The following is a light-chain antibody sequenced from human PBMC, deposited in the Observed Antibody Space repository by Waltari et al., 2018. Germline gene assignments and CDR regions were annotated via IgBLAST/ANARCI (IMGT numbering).Light chain of an antibody. V-gene: IGLV1-44*01. Sequence: QSVLTQPPSASGTPGQRITVSCSGSPSNIESNTVNWYQQLPGRAPKLLLYSNNERPSGVSDRCSGAKSGMSASRAISGLQSEDEADYYCASWDDRLNGFVFGTGTKVTV. CDR1: PSNIESNT. J-gene: IGLJ1*01. CDR2: SNN. CDR3: ASWDDRLNGFV.